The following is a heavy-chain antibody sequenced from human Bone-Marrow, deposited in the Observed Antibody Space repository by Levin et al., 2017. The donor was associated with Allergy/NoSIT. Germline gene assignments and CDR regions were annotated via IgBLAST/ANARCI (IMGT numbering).Heavy chain of an antibody. CDR1: EYSFNTYW. V-gene: IGHV5-51*01. Sequence: GESLKISCKASEYSFNTYWIGWVRQMPGKGLEWMGTIYPGDSDTRYSPSFQGQVTISADKSTATAYLQWNSLRTSDSAMYFCARLGNWNPYYFDNWGQGTLVTVSS. J-gene: IGHJ4*02. D-gene: IGHD1-1*01. CDR3: ARLGNWNPYYFDN. CDR2: IYPGDSDT.